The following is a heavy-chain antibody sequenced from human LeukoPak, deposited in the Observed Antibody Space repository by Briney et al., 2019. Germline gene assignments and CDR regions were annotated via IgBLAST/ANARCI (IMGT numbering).Heavy chain of an antibody. CDR2: ITTYNGNT. CDR3: ARGYDYGDYVGDFDY. V-gene: IGHV1-18*01. J-gene: IGHJ4*02. D-gene: IGHD4-17*01. CDR1: GYTFTSYG. Sequence: ASVKVSCKASGYTFTSYGISWVRPAPGQGLAWMGWITTYNGNTNYAQKLQGRVTMTTDTSTSTAYMDLRGLRSDDTAVYYCARGYDYGDYVGDFDYWGQGTLVTVSS.